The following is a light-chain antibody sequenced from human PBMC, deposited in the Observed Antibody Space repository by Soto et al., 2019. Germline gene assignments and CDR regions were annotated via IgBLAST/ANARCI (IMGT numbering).Light chain of an antibody. Sequence: PLTLSPSSVSAPAGDRGPMACRASQGVGGWLAWYQQKPGKVPKLLIYATSSLHSGVPSRFSGSGSGTDFTLSISSLQPEDFATYYCQQNRSLPRSFGPGTKVDIK. CDR1: QGVGGW. CDR2: ATS. J-gene: IGKJ3*01. V-gene: IGKV1-12*01. CDR3: QQNRSLPRS.